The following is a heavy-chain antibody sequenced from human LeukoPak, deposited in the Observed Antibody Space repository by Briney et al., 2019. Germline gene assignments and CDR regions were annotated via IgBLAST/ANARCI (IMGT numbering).Heavy chain of an antibody. CDR1: GGSFSGYY. D-gene: IGHD3-10*01. CDR2: INHSGST. Sequence: SETLSLTCAVYGGSFSGYYWSWIRQPPGKGLEWIGEINHSGSTNYNPSLKSRVTISVDTFKNQFSLKLSSVTAADTAVYYCARVLRITMVRGVIGFYGMDVWGQGTTVTVSS. J-gene: IGHJ6*02. CDR3: ARVLRITMVRGVIGFYGMDV. V-gene: IGHV4-34*01.